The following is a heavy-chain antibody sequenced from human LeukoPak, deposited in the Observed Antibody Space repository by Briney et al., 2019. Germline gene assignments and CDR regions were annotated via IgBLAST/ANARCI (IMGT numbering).Heavy chain of an antibody. V-gene: IGHV4-59*01. CDR3: ARETDGGTVAGTQYYYYYYMDV. D-gene: IGHD6-19*01. CDR1: GGSISSYY. CDR2: VFYSGST. J-gene: IGHJ6*03. Sequence: SETLSLTCTISGGSISSYYWSWIRQPPGKGLEWIGYVFYSGSTNYNPSLKSRVTISIDTSKNQFSLKLSSVTAADTAVHYCARETDGGTVAGTQYYYYYYMDVWGKGTTVTVSS.